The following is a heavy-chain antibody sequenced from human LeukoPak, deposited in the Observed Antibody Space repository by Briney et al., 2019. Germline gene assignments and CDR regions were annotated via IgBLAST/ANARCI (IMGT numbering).Heavy chain of an antibody. V-gene: IGHV3-7*01. CDR1: GFTFSNYD. CDR2: INQDGSEK. J-gene: IGHJ4*02. Sequence: PGGSLRLSCAASGFTFSNYDMSWVRQAPGKGLEWVANINQDGSEKYYVDSVKGRFTVSRDNAKNSLYLQMNSLRVEDTAVYYCARGKFDFDYWGQGTLVTVSS. CDR3: ARGKFDFDY. D-gene: IGHD3-16*01.